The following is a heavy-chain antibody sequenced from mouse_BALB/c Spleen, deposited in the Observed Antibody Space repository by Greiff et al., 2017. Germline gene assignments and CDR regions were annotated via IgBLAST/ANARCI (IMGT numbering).Heavy chain of an antibody. D-gene: IGHD1-1*01. Sequence: DVMLVESGGGLVKPGGSLKLSCAASGFTFSSYAMSWVRQTPEKRLEWVASISSGGSTYYPDSVKGRFTISRDNARNILYLQMSSLRSEDTAMYYCAREFYYGTAWFAYWGQGTLVTVSA. V-gene: IGHV5-6-5*01. CDR2: ISSGGST. CDR3: AREFYYGTAWFAY. J-gene: IGHJ3*01. CDR1: GFTFSSYA.